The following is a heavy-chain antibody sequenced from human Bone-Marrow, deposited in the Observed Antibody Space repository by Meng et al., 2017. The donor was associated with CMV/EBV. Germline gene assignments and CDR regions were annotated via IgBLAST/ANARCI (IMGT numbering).Heavy chain of an antibody. CDR1: GGSFSGYY. Sequence: GSLRLSCAVYGGSFSGYYWSWIRQPPGKGLEWIGSIYYSGSTYYNPSLKSRVTISVDTSKNQFSLKLSSVTAADTAVYYCARDPVVVIAIAGWYFDLWGRGTLVTVSS. V-gene: IGHV4-34*01. CDR3: ARDPVVVIAIAGWYFDL. J-gene: IGHJ2*01. D-gene: IGHD2-21*01. CDR2: IYYSGST.